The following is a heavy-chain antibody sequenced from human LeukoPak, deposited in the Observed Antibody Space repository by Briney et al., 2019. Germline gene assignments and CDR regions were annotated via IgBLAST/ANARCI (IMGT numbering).Heavy chain of an antibody. CDR1: GGSFSGYY. V-gene: IGHV4-34*01. Sequence: PSETLSLTCAVYGGSFSGYYWSWIRQPPGKGLEWIGEINHSGSTNYNPPLKSRVTISVDTSKNQFSLNLRSVTAADTAVYYCARVGYSYGFDNYYYYMDVWDKGTTVTVSS. D-gene: IGHD5-18*01. J-gene: IGHJ6*03. CDR3: ARVGYSYGFDNYYYYMDV. CDR2: INHSGST.